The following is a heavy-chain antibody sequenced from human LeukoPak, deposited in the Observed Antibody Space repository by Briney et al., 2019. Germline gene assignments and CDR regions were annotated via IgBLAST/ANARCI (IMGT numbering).Heavy chain of an antibody. J-gene: IGHJ6*03. D-gene: IGHD2-15*01. CDR1: GGSISSYY. CDR3: ARGAVRGYYYYCYMDV. V-gene: IGHV4-59*01. CDR2: IYYSGST. Sequence: SETLSLTCTVSGGSISSYYWSWIRQPPGKGLEWIGHIYYSGSTNYNPSLKSRVTITIDTSKNQFSLKLSTVTASDTAAYYCARGAVRGYYYYCYMDVWGKGTTVTASS.